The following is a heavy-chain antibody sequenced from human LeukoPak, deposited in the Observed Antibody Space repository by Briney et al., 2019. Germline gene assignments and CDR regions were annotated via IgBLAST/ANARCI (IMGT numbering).Heavy chain of an antibody. V-gene: IGHV3-9*01. CDR2: ISWNSGSI. Sequence: TGGSLRLSCAASGFTFDDYAMHWVRQAPGKGLEWVSGISWNSGSIAYADSVKGRFTISRDNAKNSLYLQMNSLRAEDTALYYCVKDKWGSWRTFDYWGQGTLVTVSS. J-gene: IGHJ4*02. CDR3: VKDKWGSWRTFDY. CDR1: GFTFDDYA. D-gene: IGHD2-15*01.